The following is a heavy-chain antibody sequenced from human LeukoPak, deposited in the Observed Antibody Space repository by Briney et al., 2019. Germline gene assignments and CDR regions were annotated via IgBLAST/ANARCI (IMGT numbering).Heavy chain of an antibody. CDR3: VRGLQGYYDSLTGYYRGRYYFDY. V-gene: IGHV3-53*01. Sequence: QSGGSLRLSCAASGFTVSSNYMSWVRQAPGKGLEWVSVTYSGGSTYYADSVKGRFTISRDNFQNTVHLQMNSLRAEVTAVYYCVRGLQGYYDSLTGYYRGRYYFDYWGQGTLVTVSS. J-gene: IGHJ4*02. CDR2: TYSGGST. CDR1: GFTVSSNY. D-gene: IGHD3-9*01.